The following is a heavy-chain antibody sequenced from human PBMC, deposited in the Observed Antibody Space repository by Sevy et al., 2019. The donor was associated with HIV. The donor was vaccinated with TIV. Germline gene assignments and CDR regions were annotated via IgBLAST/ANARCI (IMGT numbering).Heavy chain of an antibody. V-gene: IGHV3-23*01. CDR3: AEGARCSGGSCYSRGAFDI. CDR2: ISGRGGST. Sequence: GGSLRLSCAASGFTFTSYAMRWVRQAPGMGLEWVSAISGRGGSTYYADSVKGRFPISRDNSKNTLYLQMKSRRAGDTAVYYGAEGARCSGGSCYSRGAFDIWGQGTMVTVSS. CDR1: GFTFTSYA. J-gene: IGHJ3*02. D-gene: IGHD2-15*01.